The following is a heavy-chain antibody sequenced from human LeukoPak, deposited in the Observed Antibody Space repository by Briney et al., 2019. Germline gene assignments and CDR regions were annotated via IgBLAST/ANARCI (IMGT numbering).Heavy chain of an antibody. CDR3: VIGAGYSAKYEDAFDM. CDR1: GGSISSYY. Sequence: SETLSLTCNVSGGSISSYYWTWIRQSPGKGLEWIGYIFDSGGTNHNPSLKSRITISLGMSKKQFSLKLRSVRASDTVVYYSVIGAGYSAKYEDAFDMGGQGTMVTVSS. V-gene: IGHV4-59*01. J-gene: IGHJ3*02. CDR2: IFDSGGT. D-gene: IGHD1-26*01.